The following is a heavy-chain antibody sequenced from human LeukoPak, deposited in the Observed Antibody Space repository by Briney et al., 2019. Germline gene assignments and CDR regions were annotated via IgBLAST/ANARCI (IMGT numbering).Heavy chain of an antibody. CDR3: AKVALGYCSGGSCYYFDY. Sequence: PTGGSLRLSCAASGFTFSGYAMSWVRQAPGKGLEWVSSINAFGASTYYADSVKGRFTISRDNSKNTLYLQMSSLRGEDTAVYYCAKVALGYCSGGSCYYFDYGGQGTLVTVSS. CDR1: GFTFSGYA. J-gene: IGHJ4*02. CDR2: INAFGAST. V-gene: IGHV3-23*01. D-gene: IGHD2-15*01.